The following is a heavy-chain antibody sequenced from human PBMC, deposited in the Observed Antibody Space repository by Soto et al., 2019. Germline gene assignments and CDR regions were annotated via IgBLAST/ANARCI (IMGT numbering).Heavy chain of an antibody. J-gene: IGHJ6*02. D-gene: IGHD2-8*01. CDR3: ARTDIVLMVYARHYYYGMDV. Sequence: QVQLVQSGAEVKKPGSSVKVSCKASGGTFSSYAISWVRQAPGQGLEWMGGIIPIFGTANYAQKFQGRVTMTADESTSTAYMELSSLRSEDTAVYYCARTDIVLMVYARHYYYGMDVWGQGTTVTVSS. CDR1: GGTFSSYA. CDR2: IIPIFGTA. V-gene: IGHV1-69*01.